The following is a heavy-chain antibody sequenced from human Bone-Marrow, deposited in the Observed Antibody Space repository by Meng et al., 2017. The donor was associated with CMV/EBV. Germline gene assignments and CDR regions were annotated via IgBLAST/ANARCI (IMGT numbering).Heavy chain of an antibody. Sequence: GGSLRLSCAASGFTFSSYWMSWVRRAPGKGLEWVANIKQDGSEKYYVDSVKGRFTISRDNAKNSLYLQMNSLRAEDTAVYYCARDLSSIAARPGDYWGQGTRVTVSS. D-gene: IGHD6-6*01. CDR2: IKQDGSEK. CDR3: ARDLSSIAARPGDY. V-gene: IGHV3-7*01. CDR1: GFTFSSYW. J-gene: IGHJ4*02.